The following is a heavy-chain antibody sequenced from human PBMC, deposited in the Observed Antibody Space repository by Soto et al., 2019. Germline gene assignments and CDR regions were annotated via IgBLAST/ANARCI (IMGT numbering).Heavy chain of an antibody. CDR1: GGSISSYY. J-gene: IGHJ2*01. CDR2: IYYSGST. V-gene: IGHV4-59*01. D-gene: IGHD2-21*01. CDR3: GREGGWRWLRGGYFDL. Sequence: QVQLQESGPGLVKPSETLSLTCTVSGGSISSYYWSWIRQPPGKGLEWIGYIYYSGSTNYNPSLPSRDTIAVDTSKNQFGRRRRWGTAAEAAVYYWGREGGWRWLRGGYFDLWGRGTLVTVSS.